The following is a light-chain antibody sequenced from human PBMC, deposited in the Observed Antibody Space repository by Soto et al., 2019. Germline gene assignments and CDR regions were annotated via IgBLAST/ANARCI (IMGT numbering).Light chain of an antibody. CDR3: ISYTSDDVRYV. CDR2: EVS. Sequence: QSALTQPASVSGTPGQSITISCTGSNSDVGIYDFVSWYQHHPGRAPKLIVSEVSHRPSGVSNRFSGSKSGNTASLTISGLQSEDEADYYCISYTSDDVRYVFGGGTKLTVL. J-gene: IGLJ2*01. V-gene: IGLV2-14*01. CDR1: NSDVGIYDF.